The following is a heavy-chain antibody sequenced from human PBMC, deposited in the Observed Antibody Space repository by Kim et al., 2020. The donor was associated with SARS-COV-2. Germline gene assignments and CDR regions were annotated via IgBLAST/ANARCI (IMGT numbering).Heavy chain of an antibody. CDR2: IKTKNDGGTT. Sequence: GGSLRLSCAASGFTFSNAWMSWVRQAPGKGLEWVGRIKTKNDGGTTDYATPVKGRFTISRDDSKNTVSLQMNSLKTEDTAVYYCTTGYCSSSSCHRSVYFDYWGQGTLVTVSS. CDR3: TTGYCSSSSCHRSVYFDY. CDR1: GFTFSNAW. V-gene: IGHV3-15*01. D-gene: IGHD2-2*01. J-gene: IGHJ4*02.